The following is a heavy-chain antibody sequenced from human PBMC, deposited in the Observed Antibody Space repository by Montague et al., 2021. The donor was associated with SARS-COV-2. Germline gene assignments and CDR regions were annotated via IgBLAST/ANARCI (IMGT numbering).Heavy chain of an antibody. J-gene: IGHJ4*02. CDR3: ARRGSSVWGVTVSAELDY. Sequence: ETLSLTCTVSGGSISSYYWSWIRQPPGRGLQWIGYISYSGSTNYNPSLKSREIISVDTSKNQFSLKLGSVTAADTAVYYCARRGSSVWGVTVSAELDYWGQGILVIVSS. D-gene: IGHD3-10*01. V-gene: IGHV4-59*12. CDR1: GGSISSYY. CDR2: ISYSGST.